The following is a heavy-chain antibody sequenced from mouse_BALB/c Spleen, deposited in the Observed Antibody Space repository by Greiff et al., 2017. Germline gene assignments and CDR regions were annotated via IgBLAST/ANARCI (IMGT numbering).Heavy chain of an antibody. CDR2: ILPGSGST. V-gene: IGHV1-9*01. Sequence: QVQLQQSGAELMKPGASVKISCKATGYTFSSYWIEWVKQRPGHGLEWIGEILPGSGSTNYNEKFKGKATFTADTSSNTAYMQLSSLTSEDSAVYYCAKGKSTGYFDVWGAGTTVTVSS. CDR3: AKGKSTGYFDV. J-gene: IGHJ1*01. D-gene: IGHD1-1*01. CDR1: GYTFSSYW.